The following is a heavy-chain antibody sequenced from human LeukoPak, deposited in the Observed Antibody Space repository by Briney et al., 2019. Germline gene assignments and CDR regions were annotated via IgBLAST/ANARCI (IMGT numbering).Heavy chain of an antibody. CDR1: GGPFSGYY. Sequence: SETLSLTCAVYGGPFSGYYWSWIRQPPGRGLEWIGEINHSGSTNYNPSLKSRVTISVDTSKNQFSLKLSSVTAADTAVYYCATETSAAFDAFDIWGQGTMVTVSS. J-gene: IGHJ3*02. CDR3: ATETSAAFDAFDI. V-gene: IGHV4-34*01. D-gene: IGHD2-2*01. CDR2: INHSGST.